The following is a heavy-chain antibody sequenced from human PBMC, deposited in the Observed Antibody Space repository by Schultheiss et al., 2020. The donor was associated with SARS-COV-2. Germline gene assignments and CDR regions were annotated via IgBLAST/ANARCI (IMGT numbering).Heavy chain of an antibody. CDR3: ARDEPNIVVVTATQSSFDY. V-gene: IGHV3-48*02. Sequence: GGSLRLSCAASEFTFSSYSMNWVRQAPGKGLEWVSYISSSSSTIYYADSVKGRFTISRDNAKNSLYLQMNSLRDEDTAVYYCARDEPNIVVVTATQSSFDYWGQGTLVTVSS. CDR1: EFTFSSYS. J-gene: IGHJ4*02. D-gene: IGHD2-21*02. CDR2: ISSSSSTI.